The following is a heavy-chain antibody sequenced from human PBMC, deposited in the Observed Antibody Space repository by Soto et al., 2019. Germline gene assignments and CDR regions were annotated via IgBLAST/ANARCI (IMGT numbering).Heavy chain of an antibody. D-gene: IGHD6-6*01. J-gene: IGHJ6*02. V-gene: IGHV3-9*01. CDR3: AKGHSSSDTYYYYYGMDV. Sequence: EVPLVESGGGLVQPGRSLRLSCVVSGLTFDDYAMHWVRQAPGKGLEWVAGISWSGDNIAYADSVKGRFIISRDNAKNSQYLQMNSLRAEDTALYYCAKGHSSSDTYYYYYGMDVWGQGTTVTVSS. CDR2: ISWSGDNI. CDR1: GLTFDDYA.